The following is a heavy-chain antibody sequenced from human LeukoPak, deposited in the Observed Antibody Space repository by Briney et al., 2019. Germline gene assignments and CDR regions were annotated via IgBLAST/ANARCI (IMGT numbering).Heavy chain of an antibody. V-gene: IGHV3-23*01. CDR1: GFTFSSYA. Sequence: PGRSLRLSCAASGFTFSSYAMSWVRQAPGKGLEWVSAISGSGGSTYYADSVKGRFTISRDNSKNTLYLQMNSLRAEDTAAYYCAKPATVTTRVFFQHWGQGTLVTVSS. J-gene: IGHJ1*01. D-gene: IGHD4-17*01. CDR3: AKPATVTTRVFFQH. CDR2: ISGSGGST.